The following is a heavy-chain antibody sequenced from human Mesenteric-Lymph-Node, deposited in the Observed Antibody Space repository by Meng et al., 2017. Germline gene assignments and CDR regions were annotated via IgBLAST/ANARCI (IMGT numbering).Heavy chain of an antibody. D-gene: IGHD1-1*01. Sequence: QLQLQESGPGLGKPSETLSLTCTVSGGSNSSSNYYWDWIRQPPGKGLEWIGEINHSGSTNYNPSLKSRVTISVDTSKNQFSLKLSSVTAADTAVYHCGRDQGRQLINHWGQGTLVTVSS. CDR3: GRDQGRQLINH. V-gene: IGHV4-39*07. CDR1: GGSNSSSNYY. J-gene: IGHJ4*02. CDR2: INHSGST.